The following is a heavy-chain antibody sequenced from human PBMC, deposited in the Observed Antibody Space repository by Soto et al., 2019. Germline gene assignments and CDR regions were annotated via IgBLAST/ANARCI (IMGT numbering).Heavy chain of an antibody. CDR3: ARVPTYYQDSIGYQPFHP. V-gene: IGHV4-31*02. D-gene: IGHD3-22*01. CDR2: IHYSGGATYSP. J-gene: IGHJ5*02. Sequence: QVALVESGGGVVQPEKSLRLSCEASGFKFNNYGMHWIRQHPGKGLEWLGYIHYSGGATYSPSYNPSLQSRIAISVDISKSLFSLKLTSVTAADTAVYYCARVPTYYQDSIGYQPFHPWGQGTLVTVSS. CDR1: GFKFNNYG.